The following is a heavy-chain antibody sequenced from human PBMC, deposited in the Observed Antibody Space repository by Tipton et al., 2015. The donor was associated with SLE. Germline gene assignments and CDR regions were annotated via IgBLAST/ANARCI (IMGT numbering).Heavy chain of an antibody. CDR1: GGSFNEYY. CDR3: ARGTRFATDN. Sequence: GLVKPSETLSLTCAVYGGSFNEYYWNWIRQSPGKGLEWIGEINDSGSTNYNPSLKSRVTISVDTSKNQFSLKLSSVTAADTAVYYCARGTRFATDNWGQGTLVTVSS. V-gene: IGHV4-34*01. CDR2: INDSGST. D-gene: IGHD3-3*01. J-gene: IGHJ4*02.